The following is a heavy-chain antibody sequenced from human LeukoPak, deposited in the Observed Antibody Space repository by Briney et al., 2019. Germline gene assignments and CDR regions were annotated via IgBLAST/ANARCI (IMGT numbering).Heavy chain of an antibody. Sequence: ASVKDSCKASGYTFTSYAMHWVRQAPGQRLEWMGWINAGNGNTKYSQKFQGRVTITRDTSASTAYMELSSLRSEDTAVYYCARSGGTWIQLWLLDYWGQGTLVTVSS. CDR2: INAGNGNT. D-gene: IGHD5-18*01. CDR1: GYTFTSYA. J-gene: IGHJ4*02. V-gene: IGHV1-3*01. CDR3: ARSGGTWIQLWLLDY.